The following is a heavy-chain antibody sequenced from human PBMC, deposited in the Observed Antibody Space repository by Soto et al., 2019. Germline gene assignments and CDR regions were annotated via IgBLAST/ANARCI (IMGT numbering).Heavy chain of an antibody. CDR3: ARTGGTLDTAMVYYYYGMDV. Sequence: GGSLRLSCAASGFTFSSYAMHWVRQAPGKGLEWVAVISYDGSNKYYADSVKGRFTISRDNSKNTLYLQMNSLRAEDTAVYYCARTGGTLDTAMVYYYYGMDVWGQGTTVTVSS. CDR2: ISYDGSNK. J-gene: IGHJ6*02. D-gene: IGHD5-18*01. CDR1: GFTFSSYA. V-gene: IGHV3-30-3*01.